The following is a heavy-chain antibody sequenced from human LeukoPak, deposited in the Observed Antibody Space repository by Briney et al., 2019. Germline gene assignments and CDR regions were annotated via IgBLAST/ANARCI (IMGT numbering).Heavy chain of an antibody. Sequence: SETLYLTCTVSGGPISSYYWSWIRQAPGKGLEWIGYIYYSGRTNYNPSLKSRVTISVDTSKNQFSLKLSSVTAADTAVYYCARTRPITIFGVVPKYYFDYWGQGTLVTVS. V-gene: IGHV4-59*01. J-gene: IGHJ4*02. CDR3: ARTRPITIFGVVPKYYFDY. CDR1: GGPISSYY. D-gene: IGHD3-3*01. CDR2: IYYSGRT.